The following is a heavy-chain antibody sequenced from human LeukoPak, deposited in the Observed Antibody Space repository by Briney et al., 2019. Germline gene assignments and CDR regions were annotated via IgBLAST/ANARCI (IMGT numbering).Heavy chain of an antibody. CDR1: GGTFSSYA. D-gene: IGHD3-10*01. V-gene: IGHV1-69*06. Sequence: SVKVSCKASGGTFSSYAISWVRQAPGQGLEWMGGIVPIFGTANYAQKFQGRVTITADKSTSTAYMELSSLRSEDTAVYYCASDEWFGELLSKPHYYYYYMDVWGKGTTVTVSS. CDR2: IVPIFGTA. CDR3: ASDEWFGELLSKPHYYYYYMDV. J-gene: IGHJ6*03.